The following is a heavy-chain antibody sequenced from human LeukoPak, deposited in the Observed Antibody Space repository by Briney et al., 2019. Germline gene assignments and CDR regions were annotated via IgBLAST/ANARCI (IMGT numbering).Heavy chain of an antibody. CDR1: GYTFTGYY. D-gene: IGHD6-19*01. CDR3: AREGYSSGWFAY. CDR2: INPNSGGT. J-gene: IGHJ5*01. Sequence: ASVKVSCKASGYTFTGYYMHWVRQAPGQGLEWMGWINPNSGGTNYAQKFQGRVTVTRDTSISTAYMELSRLRSDDTAVYYCAREGYSSGWFAYWGQGTLVTVSS. V-gene: IGHV1-2*02.